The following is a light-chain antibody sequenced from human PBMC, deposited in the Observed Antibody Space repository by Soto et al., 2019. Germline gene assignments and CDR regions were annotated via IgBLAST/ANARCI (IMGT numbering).Light chain of an antibody. V-gene: IGLV1-44*01. J-gene: IGLJ2*01. CDR3: AAWDDSLNAVV. Sequence: QPVLTQPPSASGTPGQRVTISCSGSSSNIGSFSVNWYQQFPGTAPKLLIYSNNQRPSGVPDRFSGSKSATSASLAISGLQSGDEADYYCAAWDDSLNAVVFGGGTKLTVL. CDR1: SSNIGSFS. CDR2: SNN.